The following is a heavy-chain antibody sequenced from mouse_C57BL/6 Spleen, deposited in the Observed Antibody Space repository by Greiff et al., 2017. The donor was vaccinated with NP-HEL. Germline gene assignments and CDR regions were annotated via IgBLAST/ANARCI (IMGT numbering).Heavy chain of an antibody. CDR3: ARSPTTVVADYYAMDY. D-gene: IGHD1-1*01. V-gene: IGHV5-17*01. Sequence: EVKLVESGGGLVKPGGSLKLSCAASGFTFSDYGMHWVRQAPEKGLEWVAYISSGSSSIYYADTVTGRFTISRDNAKTTLFLQTTSMRSEDTAMYYCARSPTTVVADYYAMDYWGKGTSVTVSS. CDR2: ISSGSSSI. CDR1: GFTFSDYG. J-gene: IGHJ4*01.